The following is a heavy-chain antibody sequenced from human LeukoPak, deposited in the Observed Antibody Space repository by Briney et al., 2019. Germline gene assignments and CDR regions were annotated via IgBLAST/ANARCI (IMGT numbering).Heavy chain of an antibody. V-gene: IGHV1-3*01. Sequence: ASVKVSCKASGYTFTSYAMHWVRQAPGQRLEWMGWINAGNGNTKYSQKFQGRVTITRDTSASTAYMELSSLRAEDTAVYYCAKDPLGRAAAHYFDYWGQGTLVTVSS. J-gene: IGHJ4*02. D-gene: IGHD6-13*01. CDR2: INAGNGNT. CDR3: AKDPLGRAAAHYFDY. CDR1: GYTFTSYA.